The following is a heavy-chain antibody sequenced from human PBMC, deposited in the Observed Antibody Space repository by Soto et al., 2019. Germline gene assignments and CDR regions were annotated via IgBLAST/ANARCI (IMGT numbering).Heavy chain of an antibody. CDR3: ARGYYYDSSGYPSYVDY. CDR2: IIPIFGTA. V-gene: IGHV1-69*13. CDR1: GGTFSSYA. Sequence: GASVKVSCKASGGTFSSYAISWVRQAPGQGLEWMGGIIPIFGTANYAQKFQGRVTITADESTSTAYMELSSLRSEDTAVYYCARGYYYDSSGYPSYVDYWGQGTLVTVSS. J-gene: IGHJ4*02. D-gene: IGHD3-22*01.